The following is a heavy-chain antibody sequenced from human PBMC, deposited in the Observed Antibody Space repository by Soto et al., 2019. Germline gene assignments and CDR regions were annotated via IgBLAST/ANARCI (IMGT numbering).Heavy chain of an antibody. CDR3: ARERPLTIFGMTIPGGMDA. V-gene: IGHV3-23*01. J-gene: IGHJ6*02. CDR2: ISANGVNT. CDR1: GFVFDSHG. Sequence: LRRSCVASGFVFDSHGMTWVRQSPGKGLEWVSAISANGVNTYYADSVQGRFTISRDNSENTVYLQMNSLRTDDTALYYRARERPLTIFGMTIPGGMDAWGQGTTVTVSS. D-gene: IGHD3-3*01.